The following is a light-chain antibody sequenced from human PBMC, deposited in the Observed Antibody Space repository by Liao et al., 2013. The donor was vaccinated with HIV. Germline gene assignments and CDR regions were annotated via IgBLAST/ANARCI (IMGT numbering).Light chain of an antibody. CDR3: QSADSSGTCPV. CDR2: YDY. CDR1: NIGRKS. J-gene: IGLJ3*02. V-gene: IGLV3-21*01. Sequence: SYVLTQPPSVSVAPGRTATITCGGNNIGRKSVHWYQQKPGQAPVLVIYYDYDRPSGIPERFSGSSSGTTVTLTISGVQAEDEADYYCQSADSSGTCPVFGGGTKLTVL.